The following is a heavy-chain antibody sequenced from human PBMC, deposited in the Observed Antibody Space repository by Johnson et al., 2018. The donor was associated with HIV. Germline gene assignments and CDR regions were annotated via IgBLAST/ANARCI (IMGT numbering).Heavy chain of an antibody. J-gene: IGHJ3*02. CDR1: GFTFSSYG. Sequence: QVQLVESGGGVVQPGRSLRLSCAASGFTFSSYGMHWVRQAPGKGLEWVAVISYDGSNKYYADSVKGRFTISRDNSKHTLYLQMNSLRAEDTAVYYCARPRTTVTQVDAFDIWGQGTMVTVSS. CDR2: ISYDGSNK. V-gene: IGHV3-30*03. D-gene: IGHD4-17*01. CDR3: ARPRTTVTQVDAFDI.